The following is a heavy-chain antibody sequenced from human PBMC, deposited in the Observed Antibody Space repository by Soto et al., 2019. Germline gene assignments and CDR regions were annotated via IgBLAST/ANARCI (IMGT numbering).Heavy chain of an antibody. V-gene: IGHV4-31*11. D-gene: IGHD3-3*01. Sequence: QVQLQASGPGLVKPSQTLSLTCAVSGRSISSVGYYWSWVRQHPGKGLEWIGSISYSGSTYYNPSLENRLSLSLDTSENRFSLRLNSVTPADTAIYYCARPNDYWNGYGPFDYWGQGSLVTVSS. CDR1: GRSISSVGYY. J-gene: IGHJ4*02. CDR3: ARPNDYWNGYGPFDY. CDR2: ISYSGST.